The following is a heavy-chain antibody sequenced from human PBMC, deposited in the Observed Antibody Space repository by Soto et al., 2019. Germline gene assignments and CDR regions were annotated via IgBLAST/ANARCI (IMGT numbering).Heavy chain of an antibody. CDR1: GFTFSSYA. V-gene: IGHV3-23*01. CDR3: AKDLKGFSTMIVVSCGMDV. J-gene: IGHJ6*02. Sequence: EVQLLESGGGLVQPGGSLRLSCAASGFTFSSYAMSWVRQAPGKGLEWVSAISGSGGSTYYADSVKGRFTISRDNSKNTLYLQMNSLRAEDTAVYYCAKDLKGFSTMIVVSCGMDVWGQGTTVTVSS. D-gene: IGHD3-22*01. CDR2: ISGSGGST.